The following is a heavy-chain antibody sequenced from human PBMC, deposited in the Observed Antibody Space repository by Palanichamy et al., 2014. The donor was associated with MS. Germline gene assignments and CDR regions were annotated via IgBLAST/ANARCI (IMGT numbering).Heavy chain of an antibody. CDR2: ISSNGDGT. V-gene: IGHV3-64D*06. CDR3: HHSITAADYVDD. D-gene: IGHD6-13*01. Sequence: EVQLVESGGGLVQPGGSLRLSCSASGFTFSSYVMHWVRQAPGKGLEYVSAISSNGDGTYYADSVKGRFTISRGNSKNTLYLQMSSLRPEDTAVYYCHHSITAADYVDDWGQGTLVTVSS. J-gene: IGHJ4*02. CDR1: GFTFSSYV.